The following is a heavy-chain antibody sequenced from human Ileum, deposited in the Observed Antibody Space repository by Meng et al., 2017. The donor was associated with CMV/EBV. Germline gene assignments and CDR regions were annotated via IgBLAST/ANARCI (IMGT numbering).Heavy chain of an antibody. CDR2: IYYTGAT. CDR3: ARAKQAAENFDS. J-gene: IGHJ4*02. Sequence: QVPLTESGPGLVKHSEPLSLTCTVSGASISSGDYYWTWIRQPPGKGLEWIGYIYYTGATYYRPSLESRIVISSDTSKNHFSLTLTSVTAADTAVYFCARAKQAAENFDSWGQGTLVTVSS. CDR1: GASISSGDYY. D-gene: IGHD6-13*01. V-gene: IGHV4-30-4*08.